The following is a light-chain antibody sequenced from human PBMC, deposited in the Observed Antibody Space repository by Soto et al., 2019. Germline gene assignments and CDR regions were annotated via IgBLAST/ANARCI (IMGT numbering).Light chain of an antibody. CDR1: SSNIGSNA. CDR3: ATWDDSLNGVV. Sequence: QSVLTQPPSVSGTPGQRVIISCSGSSSNIGSNAVNWYRQLPGTAPKLLMARSNQRPSGVPDRFSGPKSGTSASLAISGLQSEDEADYYCATWDDSLNGVVFGGGTKLTVL. J-gene: IGLJ2*01. CDR2: RSN. V-gene: IGLV1-44*01.